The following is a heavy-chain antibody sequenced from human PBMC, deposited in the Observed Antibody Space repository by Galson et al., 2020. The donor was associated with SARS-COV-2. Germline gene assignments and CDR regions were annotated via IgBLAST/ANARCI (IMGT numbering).Heavy chain of an antibody. Sequence: GESLKISCAASGFTFSSYSMNWVRQAPGKGLEWVSSISSSSSYIYYADSVKGRFTISRDNAKNSLYLQMNSLRAEDTAVYYCARDPTYYYDSSGYWMEYYYGMDVWGQGTTVTVSS. V-gene: IGHV3-21*01. CDR3: ARDPTYYYDSSGYWMEYYYGMDV. CDR2: ISSSSSYI. CDR1: GFTFSSYS. J-gene: IGHJ6*02. D-gene: IGHD3-22*01.